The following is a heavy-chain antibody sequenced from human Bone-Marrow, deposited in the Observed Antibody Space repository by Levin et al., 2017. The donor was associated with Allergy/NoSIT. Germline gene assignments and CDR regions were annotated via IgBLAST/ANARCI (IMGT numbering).Heavy chain of an antibody. D-gene: IGHD6-13*01. CDR2: ISCYDGKT. CDR3: ASQFYSIAAAPYYYGMDV. Sequence: PGASVKVSCKASGYTFTSFGISWVRQAPGQGLEWMGWISCYDGKTNSAQKFQGRVTMTTDTSTSTAYMELRSLRSDDTAIYFCASQFYSIAAAPYYYGMDVWGQGTTVTVSS. V-gene: IGHV1-18*01. CDR1: GYTFTSFG. J-gene: IGHJ6*02.